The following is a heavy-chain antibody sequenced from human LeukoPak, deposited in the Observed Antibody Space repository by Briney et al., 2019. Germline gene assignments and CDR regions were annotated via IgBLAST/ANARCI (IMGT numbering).Heavy chain of an antibody. J-gene: IGHJ5*02. D-gene: IGHD2-15*01. CDR1: GGSISSSSYY. CDR3: ARDPQVDWFDP. Sequence: SETLSLTCTVSGGSISSSSYYWGWIRPPPGKGLEWIGSIYYSGSTYYNPSLKSRVTISVDTSQNQFSLKLSSVTAADTAVYYCARDPQVDWFDPWGQGTLVTVSS. CDR2: IYYSGST. V-gene: IGHV4-39*07.